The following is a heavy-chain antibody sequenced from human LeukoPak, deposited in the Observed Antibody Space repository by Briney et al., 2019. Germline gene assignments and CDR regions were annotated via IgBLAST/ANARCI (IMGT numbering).Heavy chain of an antibody. CDR3: ARVYSGIQVRQGKYDSSGYYYDP. CDR2: ISAYSGNT. Sequence: GASVKVSCKASGYTFTNYGISWVRQAPGQGLEWMGWISAYSGNTESAQKLQGRVTLTTDTSTSTVYMELRSLRSDDTAVYYCARVYSGIQVRQGKYDSSGYYYDPWGQGTLVTVSS. V-gene: IGHV1-18*01. J-gene: IGHJ5*02. D-gene: IGHD3-22*01. CDR1: GYTFTNYG.